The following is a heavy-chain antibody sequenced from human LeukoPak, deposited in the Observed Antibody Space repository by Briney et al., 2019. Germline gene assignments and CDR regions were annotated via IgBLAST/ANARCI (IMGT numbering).Heavy chain of an antibody. CDR2: MNPNSGNT. D-gene: IGHD3-10*01. CDR3: AREGYDYGSGSYYPYWDYYYGMDV. J-gene: IGHJ6*02. Sequence: ASVKVSCKASGYTFTSYDINWVRQATGQGLEWMGWMNPNSGNTGNAQKFQGRVTMTRNTSISTAYMELSSLRSEDTAVYYCAREGYDYGSGSYYPYWDYYYGMDVWGQGTTVTVSS. V-gene: IGHV1-8*01. CDR1: GYTFTSYD.